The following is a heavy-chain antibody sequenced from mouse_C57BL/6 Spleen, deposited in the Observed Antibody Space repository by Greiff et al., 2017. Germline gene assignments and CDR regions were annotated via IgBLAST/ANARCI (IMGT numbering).Heavy chain of an antibody. CDR3: ARTLLRSPYYFDY. J-gene: IGHJ2*01. D-gene: IGHD1-1*01. CDR2: IYPGDGDT. CDR1: GYAFSSYW. Sequence: VKLQESGAELVKPGASVKISCKASGYAFSSYWMNWVKQRPGKGLEWIGQIYPGDGDTNYNGKFQGKATMTADKSSSTAYMQLSSLTSEDSAVYFCARTLLRSPYYFDYWGQGTTLTVSS. V-gene: IGHV1-80*01.